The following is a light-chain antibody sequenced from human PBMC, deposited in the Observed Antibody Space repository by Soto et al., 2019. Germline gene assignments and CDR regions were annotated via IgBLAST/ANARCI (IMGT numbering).Light chain of an antibody. J-gene: IGKJ4*01. V-gene: IGKV4-1*01. CDR1: QTLYHSSNNRHY. CDR3: HQYFSAPQA. CDR2: WAS. Sequence: DIVMSQSPDSLAVSLGEKATIKCKSSQTLYHSSNNRHYLAWYQQKTGQRPRLLISWASTRESGVPDRFSAGGSGTDFTLTITNLQADDVATYYCHQYFSAPQAFGGGTKVEI.